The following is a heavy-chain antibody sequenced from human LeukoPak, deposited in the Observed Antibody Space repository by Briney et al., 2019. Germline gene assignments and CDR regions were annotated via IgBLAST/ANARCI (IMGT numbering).Heavy chain of an antibody. CDR2: IKQDGSEK. J-gene: IGHJ4*02. CDR3: AREKAALMFDY. CDR1: GFTLSNYR. D-gene: IGHD6-6*01. Sequence: GGSLRLSCAASGFTLSNYRMSWVRQAPGKGLEWVANIKQDGSEKNYVDSVKGRFTISRDNAKNSLYLQMNSLRAEDTAVYYCAREKAALMFDYWGQGTLVTVSS. V-gene: IGHV3-7*01.